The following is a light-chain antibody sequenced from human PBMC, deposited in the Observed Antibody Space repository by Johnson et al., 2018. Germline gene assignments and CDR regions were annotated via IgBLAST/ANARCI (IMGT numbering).Light chain of an antibody. CDR2: ENN. CDR3: GTWDSSLSAGNV. J-gene: IGLJ1*01. V-gene: IGLV1-51*02. CDR1: SSNIGNNY. Sequence: SVLTQPPSVSAAPGQKVTISCSGSSSNIGNNYVSWYQQLPGTAPKLLIYENNKRPSGIPDRFSVSKSGTSPTLGITGLPTGDEADYYCGTWDSSLSAGNVFGTGTKVTVL.